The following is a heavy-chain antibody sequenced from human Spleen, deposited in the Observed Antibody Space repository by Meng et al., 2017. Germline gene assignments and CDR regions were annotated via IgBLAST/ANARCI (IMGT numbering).Heavy chain of an antibody. J-gene: IGHJ3*02. CDR3: ARYPYYYDSSGYPLDAFDI. D-gene: IGHD3-22*01. CDR2: ISGSGGST. CDR1: GFTFSDYA. V-gene: IGHV3-23*01. Sequence: GESLKISCAASGFTFSDYAMSWVRQAPGKGLEWVSAISGSGGSTYYADSVKGRFTISRDNSKNTLYLQMNSLRAEDTAVYYCARYPYYYDSSGYPLDAFDIWGQGTMVTVSS.